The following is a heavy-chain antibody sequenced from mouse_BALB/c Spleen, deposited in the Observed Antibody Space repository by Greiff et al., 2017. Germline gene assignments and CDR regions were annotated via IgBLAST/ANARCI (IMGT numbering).Heavy chain of an antibody. D-gene: IGHD1-2*01. CDR1: GFTFSDYY. Sequence: EVMLVESGGGLVKPGGSLKLSCAASGFTFSDYYMYWVRQTPEKRLEWVATISDGGSYTYYPDSVKGRFTISRDNAKNNLYLQMSSLKSEDTAMYYCARDPTTTATKAMDYWGQGTSVTVSS. J-gene: IGHJ4*01. CDR2: ISDGGSYT. CDR3: ARDPTTTATKAMDY. V-gene: IGHV5-4*02.